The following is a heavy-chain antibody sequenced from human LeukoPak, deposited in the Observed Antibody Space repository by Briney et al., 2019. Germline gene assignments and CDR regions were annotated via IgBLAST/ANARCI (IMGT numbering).Heavy chain of an antibody. Sequence: GGSLRLSCAASGFAFSSYNTNWVRQAPGKGLEWVSAISGSGGSTYYADSVKGRFTISRDNSKNTLYLQMNSLRAEDTAVYYCAKDDDSSGYYYRTFDYWGQGTLVTVSS. CDR1: GFAFSSYN. CDR3: AKDDDSSGYYYRTFDY. J-gene: IGHJ4*02. D-gene: IGHD3-22*01. V-gene: IGHV3-23*01. CDR2: ISGSGGST.